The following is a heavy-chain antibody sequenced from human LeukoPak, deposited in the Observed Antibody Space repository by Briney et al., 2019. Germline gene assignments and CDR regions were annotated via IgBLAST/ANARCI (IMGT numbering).Heavy chain of an antibody. Sequence: PGGSRRLSCAASGFTFSSYAMHWVRQAPGKGLEGVAVISYDGSNKYYADSVKGRFTISRDNSKNTLYLQVNSLRAEDTAVYYCARTPSSSWDFDYWGQGTLVTVSS. V-gene: IGHV3-30-3*01. CDR3: ARTPSSSWDFDY. CDR1: GFTFSSYA. J-gene: IGHJ4*02. CDR2: ISYDGSNK. D-gene: IGHD6-13*01.